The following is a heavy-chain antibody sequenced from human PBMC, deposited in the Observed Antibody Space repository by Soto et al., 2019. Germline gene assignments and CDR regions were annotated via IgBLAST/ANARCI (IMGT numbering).Heavy chain of an antibody. Sequence: EVQLLESGGGLIQPGGSLRLSCKASGFSFSSNSMAWVRQAPGKGLDWVSSISDNADRVFYAASLKGRFTFSRDNFRNQLYLQMNSLRREDTVLCYCVLLANGKFEFWGQGTLVIVSS. CDR2: ISDNADRV. D-gene: IGHD1-26*01. CDR3: VLLANGKFEF. V-gene: IGHV3-23*01. CDR1: GFSFSSNS. J-gene: IGHJ4*02.